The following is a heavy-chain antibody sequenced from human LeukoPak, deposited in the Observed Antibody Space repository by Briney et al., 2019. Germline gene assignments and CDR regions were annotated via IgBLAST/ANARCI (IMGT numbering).Heavy chain of an antibody. D-gene: IGHD2-2*02. CDR2: ISTYNGNT. CDR3: ARGRYCSSTNCYKVYYYYMDV. Sequence: ASVKVSCKASGYTFTSYGISWVRQAPGQGLEWMGWISTYNGNTNYVQKFQGRVTMTTDTSTSTSYMELRSLRSDDTAVYYCARGRYCSSTNCYKVYYYYMDVWGKGTTVTVSS. CDR1: GYTFTSYG. J-gene: IGHJ6*03. V-gene: IGHV1-18*04.